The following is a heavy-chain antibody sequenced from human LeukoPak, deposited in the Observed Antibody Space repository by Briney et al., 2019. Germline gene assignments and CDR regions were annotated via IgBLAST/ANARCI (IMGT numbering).Heavy chain of an antibody. CDR2: ISSDGNKN. J-gene: IGHJ4*02. CDR1: VFTFSHYA. CDR3: ARDLRGDYDFWSGRFPID. D-gene: IGHD3-3*01. V-gene: IGHV3-30*04. Sequence: PGGALRLSCEASVFTFSHYAMHWVRHAPGKGLECVALISSDGNKNYYADSVKGRFTISRDNSKDTLYLEMHSLIREDAAVYYCARDLRGDYDFWSGRFPIDWGRGTLVTVPS.